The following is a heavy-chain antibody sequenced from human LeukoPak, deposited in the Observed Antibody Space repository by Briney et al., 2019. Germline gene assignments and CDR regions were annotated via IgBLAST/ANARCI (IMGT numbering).Heavy chain of an antibody. CDR2: IYPGDSDT. D-gene: IGHD2-15*01. J-gene: IGHJ6*03. V-gene: IGHV5-51*01. Sequence: GESLKISCKGSGYSFTSYWIGWVRQMPGKGLEWMVIIYPGDSDTRYSPSFQGQVTISADKSISTAYLQWSSLKASDTAMYYCARIYCSGGSCYSRYYYMDVWGKGTTVTVSS. CDR1: GYSFTSYW. CDR3: ARIYCSGGSCYSRYYYMDV.